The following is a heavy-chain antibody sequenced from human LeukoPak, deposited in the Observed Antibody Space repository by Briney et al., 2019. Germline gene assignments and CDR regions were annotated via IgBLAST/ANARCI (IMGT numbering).Heavy chain of an antibody. V-gene: IGHV4-4*09. Sequence: SETLSLTCTVSGGSITTDCWIWIRQPPGKGLEWIAYINSSGMTKYNPSLKSRGTISVDPSKNQLSLKLNSVTAADTAVYYCARRTPGPQLDEYVAYYFDLWGQGTLVTVSS. D-gene: IGHD3/OR15-3a*01. CDR3: ARRTPGPQLDEYVAYYFDL. J-gene: IGHJ4*02. CDR1: GGSITTDC. CDR2: INSSGMT.